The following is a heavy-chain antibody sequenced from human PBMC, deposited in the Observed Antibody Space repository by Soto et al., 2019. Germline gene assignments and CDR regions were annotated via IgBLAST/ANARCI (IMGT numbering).Heavy chain of an antibody. J-gene: IGHJ6*02. Sequence: QVQLQQWGAGLLKPSETLSLTCAVYGGSFSGYYWSWIRQPPGKGLEWIGEINHSGSTNYNPSLKRRVTISVDTSKNQFSLKLSSVTAADTAVYYCARGRGYYYYYYGMDVWGQGTTVTVSS. D-gene: IGHD3-10*01. CDR2: INHSGST. CDR3: ARGRGYYYYYYGMDV. V-gene: IGHV4-34*01. CDR1: GGSFSGYY.